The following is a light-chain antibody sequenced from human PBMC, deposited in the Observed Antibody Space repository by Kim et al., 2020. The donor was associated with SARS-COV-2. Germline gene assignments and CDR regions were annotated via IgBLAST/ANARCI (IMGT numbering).Light chain of an antibody. CDR2: EDD. Sequence: NFMLTQPHSVSESPGKTVTISCTRSSGSIDDNYVQWYQQRPGGVPTAVIYEDDQRPSGVSDRFSGSIDNSSNSASLTISGLRTEDEADYYCQSYHRDNVLFGGGTHLTVL. CDR1: SGSIDDNY. J-gene: IGLJ2*01. V-gene: IGLV6-57*04. CDR3: QSYHRDNVL.